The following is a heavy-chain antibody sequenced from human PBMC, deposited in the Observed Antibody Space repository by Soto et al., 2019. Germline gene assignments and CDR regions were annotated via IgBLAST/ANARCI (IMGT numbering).Heavy chain of an antibody. Sequence: GGSLRLSCAASGFTSSGYSMHWVRQAPRKGLEWVSSISGSGATTYYADSVKGRFTISRDKSKNMMYLQMNSLRVEDTAVYYCEGGGGLSGMDVWGQGTTVTVSS. V-gene: IGHV3-23*01. D-gene: IGHD2-15*01. CDR2: ISGSGATT. J-gene: IGHJ6*02. CDR1: GFTSSGYS. CDR3: EGGGGLSGMDV.